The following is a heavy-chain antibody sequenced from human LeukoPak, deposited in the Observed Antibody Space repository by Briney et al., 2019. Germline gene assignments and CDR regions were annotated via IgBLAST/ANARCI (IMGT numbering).Heavy chain of an antibody. V-gene: IGHV4-61*02. J-gene: IGHJ4*02. D-gene: IGHD3-10*01. CDR3: ASQYGSGSYHFDY. Sequence: SETLSLTCTVSGGSTRSGTDYWSWIRQPAGKGLEWIGRIYMSGSTDYNPSFKSRVTMSVDTSKNQVSLKLRSVTAADTAVYYCASQYGSGSYHFDYWGQGTLVTVSS. CDR1: GGSTRSGTDY. CDR2: IYMSGST.